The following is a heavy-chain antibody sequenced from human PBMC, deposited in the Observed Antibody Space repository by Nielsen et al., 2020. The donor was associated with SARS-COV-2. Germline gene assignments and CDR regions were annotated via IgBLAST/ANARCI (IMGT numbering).Heavy chain of an antibody. CDR2: IYYSGST. D-gene: IGHD3-9*01. Sequence: WIRQPPGKGLEWIGSIYYSGSTNYNPSLKSRVTISVDTSKNQFSLKLSSVTAADTAVYYCARDRRDLVPDYYLDQSFYGLDVWGQGTTVTVSS. V-gene: IGHV4-39*07. CDR3: ARDRRDLVPDYYLDQSFYGLDV. J-gene: IGHJ6*02.